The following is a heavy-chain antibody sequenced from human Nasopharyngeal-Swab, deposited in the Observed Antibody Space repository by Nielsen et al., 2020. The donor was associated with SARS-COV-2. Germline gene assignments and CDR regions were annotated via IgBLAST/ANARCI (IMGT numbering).Heavy chain of an antibody. Sequence: DSVKGRFTISRDNSKNTLYLQMNSLRAEDTAVYYCAKDVNDYYDLYYFDYWGQGTLVTVSS. V-gene: IGHV3-30*02. D-gene: IGHD3-22*01. J-gene: IGHJ4*02. CDR3: AKDVNDYYDLYYFDY.